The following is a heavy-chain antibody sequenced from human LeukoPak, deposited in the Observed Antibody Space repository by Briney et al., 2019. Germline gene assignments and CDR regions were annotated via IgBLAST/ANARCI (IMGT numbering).Heavy chain of an antibody. V-gene: IGHV3-20*04. D-gene: IGHD5-18*01. CDR2: INWNGGST. Sequence: PGGSLRLSCAASGFTFSSYGMSWVRQAPGKGLEWVSGINWNGGSTGYADSVKGRFTISRDNAKNSLYLQMNSLRAEDTALYYCARVGTDTAMVDYMDVWGKGTTVTVSS. J-gene: IGHJ6*03. CDR3: ARVGTDTAMVDYMDV. CDR1: GFTFSSYG.